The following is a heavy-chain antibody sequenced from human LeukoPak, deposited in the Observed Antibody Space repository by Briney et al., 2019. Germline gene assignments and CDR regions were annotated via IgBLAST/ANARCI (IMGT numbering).Heavy chain of an antibody. Sequence: SETLSLTCSVSGGSISSYYWSWIRQPPGKGLEWIGYIYYSGSTNYNPYSGSTNYNPSLKSRVTISVHPSKNQFSLNLSSVTAADTAVYYCARQYCSRSSCYNFDYWGLGTLVTVSS. J-gene: IGHJ4*02. CDR1: GGSISSYY. CDR3: ARQYCSRSSCYNFDY. D-gene: IGHD2-2*02. V-gene: IGHV4-59*08. CDR2: IYYSGSTNYNPYSGST.